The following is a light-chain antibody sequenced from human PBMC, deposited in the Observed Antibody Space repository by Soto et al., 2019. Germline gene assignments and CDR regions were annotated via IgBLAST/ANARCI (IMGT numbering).Light chain of an antibody. CDR1: QSVSSN. CDR2: GAS. CDR3: QHYKNWPRT. J-gene: IGKJ1*01. Sequence: EIVMTQSPATLSVSPGERATLSCRASQSVSSNLAWYQQKPGQAPRLLIYGASTRATGIPARFSGSGSGTEVTLTISSLQYEDFAVYYCQHYKNWPRTFGQGNKVEIK. V-gene: IGKV3-15*01.